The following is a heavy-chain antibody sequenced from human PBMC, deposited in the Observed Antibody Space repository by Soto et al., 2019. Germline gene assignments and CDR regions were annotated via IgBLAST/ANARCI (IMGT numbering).Heavy chain of an antibody. V-gene: IGHV4-31*03. J-gene: IGHJ6*02. CDR3: ARGIWGAAAGKFYYGMDV. D-gene: IGHD6-13*01. CDR2: IYYSGST. CDR1: GGSISIGGYY. Sequence: SETLSLTCTFSGGSISIGGYYWSWIRQHPGKGLEWIGYIYYSGSTYYNPSLKSRVTISVDTSKNQFSLKLSSVTAADTAVYYCARGIWGAAAGKFYYGMDVWGQGTPVTVSS.